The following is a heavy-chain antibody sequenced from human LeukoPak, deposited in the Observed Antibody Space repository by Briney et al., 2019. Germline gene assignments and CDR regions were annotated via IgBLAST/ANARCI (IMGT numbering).Heavy chain of an antibody. CDR2: ISSTSTYI. D-gene: IGHD1-20*01. CDR1: GFTLSRYA. Sequence: GGSLRLSCAASGFTLSRYAINWVRQAPGKGLEWVSSISSTSTYIFDADSVKGRFTISRDNAKNSVYLQMNSLRAEDTAVYYCARSKGITGTSASSDFWGQGTLVTVSS. J-gene: IGHJ4*02. V-gene: IGHV3-21*06. CDR3: ARSKGITGTSASSDF.